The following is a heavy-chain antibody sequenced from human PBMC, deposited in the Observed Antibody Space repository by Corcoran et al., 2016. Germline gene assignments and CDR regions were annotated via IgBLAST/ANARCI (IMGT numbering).Heavy chain of an antibody. V-gene: IGHV4-59*01. Sequence: QVQLQESGPGLVKPSETLSLTCTVSGVFISTYYWSWIRQPPGTGLEWIGYVYDSGSTDYNPSLTSRVTISVDTSKNRFSLKLSSVTAADTAVYYCARRSWSGSSYYLDYWGQGTLVTVSS. CDR2: VYDSGST. J-gene: IGHJ4*02. CDR3: ARRSWSGSSYYLDY. D-gene: IGHD3-3*01. CDR1: GVFISTYY.